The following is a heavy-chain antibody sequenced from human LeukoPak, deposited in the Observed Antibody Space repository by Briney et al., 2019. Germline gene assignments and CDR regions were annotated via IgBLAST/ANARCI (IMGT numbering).Heavy chain of an antibody. CDR3: ARGEYHQDGIGYNRFDN. CDR1: GFTFSTYE. J-gene: IGHJ4*02. CDR2: ISTSGSSI. V-gene: IGHV3-48*03. D-gene: IGHD5-24*01. Sequence: AGSLRLSCAASGFTFSTYEINWVRQAPGKGLEWLSHISTSGSSIHYADSVKGRFTISRDNAENSVFLQMTSLRPEDTAVYYCARGEYHQDGIGYNRFDNWGQGALVTVSS.